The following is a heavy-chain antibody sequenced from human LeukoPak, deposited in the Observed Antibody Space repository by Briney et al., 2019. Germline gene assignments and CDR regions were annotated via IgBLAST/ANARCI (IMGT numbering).Heavy chain of an antibody. Sequence: GGSLRLSCAASGFTFRNFWMSWVRQAPGRGLEWVANIHPEGNEKYHVESVKGRFTISRDNAKSSLFLQMNGLRGEDAAVYYCARGDAFSGDHWGQGTLVTVSS. CDR2: IHPEGNEK. CDR3: ARGDAFSGDH. J-gene: IGHJ4*02. CDR1: GFTFRNFW. V-gene: IGHV3-7*04.